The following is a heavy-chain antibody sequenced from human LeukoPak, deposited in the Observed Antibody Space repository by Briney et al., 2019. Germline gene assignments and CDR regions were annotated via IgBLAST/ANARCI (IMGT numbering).Heavy chain of an antibody. J-gene: IGHJ4*02. CDR1: GFTVSSNY. D-gene: IGHD2-2*01. V-gene: IGHV3-53*01. Sequence: GGSLRLSCAASGFTVSSNYMNWVRQAPGKGLEWVSVIYGGGNIYYADSVKGRFTISRDNSKNTLYLQMNSQRAEDTAVYYCAKSTSGYCSSTSCSAFDYWGQGTLVTVSS. CDR3: AKSTSGYCSSTSCSAFDY. CDR2: IYGGGNI.